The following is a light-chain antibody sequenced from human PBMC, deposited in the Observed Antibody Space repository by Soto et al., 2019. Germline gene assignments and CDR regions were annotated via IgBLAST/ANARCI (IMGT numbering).Light chain of an antibody. Sequence: QSALTQPASVSGSPGQSITISCTGTSSDVGGYNYVSWYQQHPGKAPKVMIYEVSNRPSGVSNRFSGSKSGNTASLTISGLQAEDEAVYYCCSYTNSNTLVFGTGTKLTVL. J-gene: IGLJ1*01. CDR3: CSYTNSNTLV. CDR1: SSDVGGYNY. CDR2: EVS. V-gene: IGLV2-14*01.